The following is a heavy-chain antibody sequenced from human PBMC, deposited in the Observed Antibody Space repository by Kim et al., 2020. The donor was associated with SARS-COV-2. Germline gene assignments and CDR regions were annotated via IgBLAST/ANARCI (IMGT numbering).Heavy chain of an antibody. CDR1: GFTFSAYA. Sequence: GGSLRLSCAASGFTFSAYAVGWVRQAPGKGLEWVSSISGSDGTTYYADSVKGRFIISRDNSKNTLHLQMNSLRAEDTAIYYCARHFGSSGSEFHHWGQGT. V-gene: IGHV3-23*01. CDR2: ISGSDGTT. J-gene: IGHJ1*01. CDR3: ARHFGSSGSEFHH. D-gene: IGHD3-22*01.